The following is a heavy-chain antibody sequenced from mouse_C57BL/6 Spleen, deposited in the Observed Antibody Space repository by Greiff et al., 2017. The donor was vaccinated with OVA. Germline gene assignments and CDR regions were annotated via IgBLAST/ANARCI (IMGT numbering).Heavy chain of an antibody. CDR2: IYPGDGDT. Sequence: QVQLQQSGPELVKPGASVKISCKASGYAFSSSWMNWVKQRPGKGLEWIGRIYPGDGDTNYNGKFKGKATLTADKSSSTAYMQLSSLTSEDSAVYFCARPLTGVWAMDYWGQGTSVTVSS. D-gene: IGHD4-1*01. J-gene: IGHJ4*01. V-gene: IGHV1-82*01. CDR1: GYAFSSSW. CDR3: ARPLTGVWAMDY.